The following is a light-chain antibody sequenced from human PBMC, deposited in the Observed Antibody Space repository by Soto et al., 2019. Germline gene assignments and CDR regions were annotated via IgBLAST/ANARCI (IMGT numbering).Light chain of an antibody. CDR3: QQSYNTPIT. V-gene: IGKV1-39*01. J-gene: IGKJ5*01. Sequence: DIQMTQSQSSLSASLGDRVTITCRASQTISKYLNWYTTKSGRAPELLVYAASNLQSGVPSRLSVSVSGNHFTLTICGLEPAEGSTDVGQQSYNTPITFGQGTRLEIK. CDR2: AAS. CDR1: QTISKY.